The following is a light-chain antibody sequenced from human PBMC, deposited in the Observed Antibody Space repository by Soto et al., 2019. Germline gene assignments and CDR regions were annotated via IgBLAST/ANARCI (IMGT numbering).Light chain of an antibody. CDR3: TSYTRSGLWV. CDR2: EVR. V-gene: IGLV2-14*01. J-gene: IGLJ3*02. Sequence: QSALTQPASVSGSPGQSITVSCTGTSTDVGGYNYVSWYQHRPGKAPRLMIYEVRNRPSGVSNRFSGSKSGNTASLTISGLQAEDEADYYCTSYTRSGLWVFGSGTKLTVL. CDR1: STDVGGYNY.